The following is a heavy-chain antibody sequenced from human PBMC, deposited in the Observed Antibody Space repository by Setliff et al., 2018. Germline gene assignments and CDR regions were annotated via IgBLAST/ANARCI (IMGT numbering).Heavy chain of an antibody. CDR1: GGTFSSYA. J-gene: IGHJ4*02. Sequence: SVKVSCKASGGTFSSYAISWVRQAPGQGLEWMGGIIPIFGTANYAQKFQGRVTITTDESTSTAYMELSSLRSEDTAVYYCAKPNVRIQLWYNFDYWGQGTLVTVSS. D-gene: IGHD5-18*01. V-gene: IGHV1-69*05. CDR2: IIPIFGTA. CDR3: AKPNVRIQLWYNFDY.